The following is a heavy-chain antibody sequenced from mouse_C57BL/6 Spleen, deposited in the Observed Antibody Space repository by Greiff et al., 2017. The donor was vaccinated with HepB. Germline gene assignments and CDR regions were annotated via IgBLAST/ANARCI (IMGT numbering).Heavy chain of an antibody. V-gene: IGHV1-85*01. J-gene: IGHJ1*03. CDR3: AYGYDEGYFDV. CDR1: GYTFTSYD. D-gene: IGHD2-2*01. Sequence: VQLQQSGPELVKPGASVKLSCKASGYTFTSYDINWVKQRPGQGLEWIGWIYPRDGSNKYNEKFKGKATLTVDTSSSTAYMELHSLTSEDSAVYFCAYGYDEGYFDVWGTGTTDTVSS. CDR2: IYPRDGSN.